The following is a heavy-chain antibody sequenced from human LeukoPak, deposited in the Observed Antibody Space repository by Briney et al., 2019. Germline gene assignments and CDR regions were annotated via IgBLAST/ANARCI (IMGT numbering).Heavy chain of an antibody. Sequence: PSETLSLTCTVSGGSISSSSYYWGWIRQPPGKGLEWIGSIYYSGSTYYNPSLKSRVTISVDTSKNQFSLKLSSVTAADTAVYYCARHVDSSGAFDYWGQGTPVTVSS. CDR3: ARHVDSSGAFDY. D-gene: IGHD3-22*01. CDR1: GGSISSSSYY. V-gene: IGHV4-39*01. J-gene: IGHJ4*02. CDR2: IYYSGST.